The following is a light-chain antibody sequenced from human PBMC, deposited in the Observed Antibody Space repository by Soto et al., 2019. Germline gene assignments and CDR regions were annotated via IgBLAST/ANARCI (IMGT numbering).Light chain of an antibody. J-gene: IGKJ4*01. Sequence: DLVMNQSPDSLAVSLVDMATINCKSSQSVLYSSNNKNYLAWYQQKPGQPPKLLIYWASTRESGVPDRFSGSGSGTDFTFTISSLQPEDIATYYCQQYDNLPTFGGGTKVDIK. CDR1: QSVLYSSNNKNY. V-gene: IGKV4-1*01. CDR3: QQYDNLPT. CDR2: WAS.